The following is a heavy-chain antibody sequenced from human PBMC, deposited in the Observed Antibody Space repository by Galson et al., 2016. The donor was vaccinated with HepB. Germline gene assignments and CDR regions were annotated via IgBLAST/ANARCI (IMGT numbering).Heavy chain of an antibody. V-gene: IGHV3-23*01. CDR1: GLHFSSYA. J-gene: IGHJ4*02. Sequence: SLRLSCAASGLHFSSYAMSWVRQAPGKGLEWVAHMSGSGDTTFYAASVRGRFTISRDNSENTLFLQMDRLTGEDTAVYYCAKEGFCTGSARYWPPDHWGQGTPVTVSS. CDR2: MSGSGDTT. CDR3: AKEGFCTGSARYWPPDH. D-gene: IGHD2-8*02.